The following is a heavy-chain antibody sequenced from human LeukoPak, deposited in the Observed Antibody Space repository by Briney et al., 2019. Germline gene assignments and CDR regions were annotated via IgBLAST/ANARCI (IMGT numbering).Heavy chain of an antibody. J-gene: IGHJ5*02. V-gene: IGHV4-30-2*03. CDR2: IYHSGST. Sequence: SQTLSLTCTVSGGSISSGDYYWSWIRQPPGKGLEWIGSIYHSGSTYYNPSLKSRVTISVDTSKNQFSLKLSSVTAADTAVYYCARSVPAAHCWFDPWGQGTLVTVSS. CDR3: ARSVPAAHCWFDP. CDR1: GGSISSGDYY. D-gene: IGHD2-2*01.